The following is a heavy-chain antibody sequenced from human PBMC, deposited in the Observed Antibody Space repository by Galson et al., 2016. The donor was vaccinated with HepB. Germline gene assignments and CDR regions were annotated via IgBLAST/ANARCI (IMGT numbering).Heavy chain of an antibody. CDR3: ATGEWGSSWEY. J-gene: IGHJ4*02. CDR1: GYTLTELS. V-gene: IGHV1-24*01. CDR2: FDPEDGET. Sequence: SVKVSCKVSGYTLTELSMHWVRLAPGKGLEWMGRFDPEDGETMYAQKFQGRVTMTEDTSSYTAYMELSRLRSEDTAVYYCATGEWGSSWEYWGQGTLVTVSS. D-gene: IGHD6-13*01.